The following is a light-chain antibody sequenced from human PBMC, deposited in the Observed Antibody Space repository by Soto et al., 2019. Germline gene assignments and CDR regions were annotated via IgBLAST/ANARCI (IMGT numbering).Light chain of an antibody. CDR2: EVS. V-gene: IGLV2-8*01. J-gene: IGLJ1*01. CDR3: SSYSGTNYHYV. CDR1: SSDVGGYNY. Sequence: QSALTQPPSASGSFGQSVTISCTGTSSDVGGYNYVSWYQQHPGKAHKLMIYEVSERPSGVPDHFSGSKSGNTASLTVSGLQADDEADYYCSSYSGTNYHYVFGTGTKVTVL.